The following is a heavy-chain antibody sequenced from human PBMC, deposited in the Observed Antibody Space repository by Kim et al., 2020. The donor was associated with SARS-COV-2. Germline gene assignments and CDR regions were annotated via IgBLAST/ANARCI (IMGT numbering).Heavy chain of an antibody. CDR1: GFTFSSYS. J-gene: IGHJ5*02. D-gene: IGHD4-17*01. Sequence: GGSLRLSCAASGFTFSSYSMNWVRQAPGKGLEWVSYISSSSSTIYYADSVKGRFTISRDNAKNSLYLQMNSLRAEDTAVYYCARDLGLDPEVNWFDPWGQGTLVTVSS. V-gene: IGHV3-48*04. CDR2: ISSSSSTI. CDR3: ARDLGLDPEVNWFDP.